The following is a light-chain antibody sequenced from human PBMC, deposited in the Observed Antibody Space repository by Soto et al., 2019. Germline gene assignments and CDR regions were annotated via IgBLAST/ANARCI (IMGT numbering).Light chain of an antibody. V-gene: IGLV2-8*01. CDR2: EVS. CDR1: SSDVGGYNY. CDR3: SSYAGSNNVV. Sequence: QSALTQPPSASVSPGQSVTISCTGTSSDVGGYNYVSWYQQHPGKAPKLMIYEVSKRPSWIPDRFSGSKSGNTASLTVSGLQAEDEDDYYCSSYAGSNNVVFGGGTQLTVL. J-gene: IGLJ2*01.